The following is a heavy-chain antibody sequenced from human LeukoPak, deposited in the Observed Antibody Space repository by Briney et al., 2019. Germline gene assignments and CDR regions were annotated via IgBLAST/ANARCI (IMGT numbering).Heavy chain of an antibody. CDR1: GFTFXDYS. V-gene: IGHV3-11*01. CDR2: ISGSGTTI. D-gene: IGHD7-27*01. CDR3: ARDSTWVNDY. J-gene: IGHJ4*02. Sequence: GSLRLSCAXSGFTFXDYSMNWIRQAPGKGLEWVSYISGSGTTIYYADSVKARFTMSRDNAKNSLYLQMNSLRAEDTAVYYCARDSTWVNDYWGQGTLVTVSS.